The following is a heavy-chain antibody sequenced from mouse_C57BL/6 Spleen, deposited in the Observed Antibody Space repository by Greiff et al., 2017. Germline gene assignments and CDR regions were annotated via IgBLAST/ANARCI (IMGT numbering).Heavy chain of an antibody. J-gene: IGHJ3*01. CDR3: ARRGSREAWFAY. D-gene: IGHD1-1*01. Sequence: QVQLQQSGAELVKPGASVKLSCKASGYTFTSYWMQWVKQRPGQGLEWIGEIDPSDSYTNYNQKFKGKATLTVDTSSSTAYMQLSSLTSDDRAVYYCARRGSREAWFAYWGQGTLVTVSA. CDR2: IDPSDSYT. CDR1: GYTFTSYW. V-gene: IGHV1-50*01.